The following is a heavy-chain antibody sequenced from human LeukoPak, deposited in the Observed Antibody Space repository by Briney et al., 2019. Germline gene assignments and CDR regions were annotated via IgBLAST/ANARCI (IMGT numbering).Heavy chain of an antibody. CDR2: IIPIFGTA. V-gene: IGHV1-69*13. CDR3: AREGVVVPAATGGDYYYYGMDV. J-gene: IGHJ6*02. D-gene: IGHD2-2*01. Sequence: ASVKVSCKASGGTFSSYAISWVRQAPGQGLEWMGGIIPIFGTANYAQKFQGRVTITADESTSTAYMELSSLRSEDTAVYYCAREGVVVPAATGGDYYYYGMDVWGQGTTVTVSS. CDR1: GGTFSSYA.